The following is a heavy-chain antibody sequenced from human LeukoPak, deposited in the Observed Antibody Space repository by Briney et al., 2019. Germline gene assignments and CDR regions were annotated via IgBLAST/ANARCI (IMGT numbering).Heavy chain of an antibody. J-gene: IGHJ6*02. V-gene: IGHV3-7*05. D-gene: IGHD2-15*01. CDR2: IKQDGSEK. CDR3: ARTPYYGMDV. CDR1: GSTFSSYW. Sequence: PGGSLRLSCAASGSTFSSYWMSWVRQAPGKGLEWVANIKQDGSEKYYVDSVKGRFTISRDNAKNSLYLQMNSLRAEDTAVYYCARTPYYGMDVWGQGTTVTVSS.